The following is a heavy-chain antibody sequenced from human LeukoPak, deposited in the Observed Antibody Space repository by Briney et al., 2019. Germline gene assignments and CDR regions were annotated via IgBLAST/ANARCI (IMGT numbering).Heavy chain of an antibody. Sequence: PSETLSLTCAVYGGSLSGYYWSWIRQPPGKGLEWIGEINHSGSTNYNPSLKSRVTISVDTSKNQFSLKLSSVTAADTAVYYCARGWTFDYWGQGTLVTVSS. CDR3: ARGWTFDY. CDR2: INHSGST. CDR1: GGSLSGYY. D-gene: IGHD3/OR15-3a*01. J-gene: IGHJ4*02. V-gene: IGHV4-34*01.